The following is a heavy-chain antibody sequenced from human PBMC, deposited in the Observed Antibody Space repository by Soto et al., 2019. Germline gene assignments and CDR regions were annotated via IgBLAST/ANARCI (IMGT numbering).Heavy chain of an antibody. CDR1: GFTFSSYS. Sequence: GGSLRLSCAASGFTFSSYSMNWVRQAPGKGLEWVSYISSSSSTIYYADSVKGRFTISRDNAKNSLYLQMNSLRDEDTAVYYCARDRGVEGYYYGMDVWGQGTTVTVSS. V-gene: IGHV3-48*02. CDR2: ISSSSSTI. D-gene: IGHD3-10*01. J-gene: IGHJ6*02. CDR3: ARDRGVEGYYYGMDV.